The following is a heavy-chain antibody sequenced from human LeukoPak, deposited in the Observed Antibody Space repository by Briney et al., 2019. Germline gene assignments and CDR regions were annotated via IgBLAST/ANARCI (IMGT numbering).Heavy chain of an antibody. V-gene: IGHV3-23*01. Sequence: GGSLRLSCAASGFTFSSYAMSWVRQAPGKGLKWVSAISGSGGSTYYADSVKGRFPISRDNSKNTLYLQMNSLRAEDTAVYYCAKGSRGYSYGYQDYWGQGTLVTVSS. CDR3: AKGSRGYSYGYQDY. J-gene: IGHJ4*02. CDR2: ISGSGGST. D-gene: IGHD5-18*01. CDR1: GFTFSSYA.